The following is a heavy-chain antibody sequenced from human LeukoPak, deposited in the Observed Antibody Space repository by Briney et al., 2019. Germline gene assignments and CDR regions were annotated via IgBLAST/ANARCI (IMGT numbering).Heavy chain of an antibody. V-gene: IGHV3-9*01. Sequence: PGESLRLSCAASGFTFSNYAMHWVRQAPGKGLEWVSGISWNSGGIGYADSVKGRFTISRDNAKNSLYLQMNSLRAEDTALYYCVKDIEGYCSSWYDYWGQGTLVTVSS. D-gene: IGHD6-13*01. CDR3: VKDIEGYCSSWYDY. CDR2: ISWNSGGI. J-gene: IGHJ4*02. CDR1: GFTFSNYA.